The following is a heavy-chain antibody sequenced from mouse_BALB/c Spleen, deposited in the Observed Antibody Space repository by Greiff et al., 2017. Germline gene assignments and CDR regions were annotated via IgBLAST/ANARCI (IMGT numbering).Heavy chain of an antibody. CDR2: INPYNDGT. CDR3: ARWDYYGSRDAMDY. D-gene: IGHD1-1*01. J-gene: IGHJ4*01. V-gene: IGHV1-14*01. CDR1: GYTFTSYV. Sequence: VHVKQSGPELVKPGASVKMSCKASGYTFTSYVMHWVKQKPGQGLEWIGYINPYNDGTKYNEKFKGKATLTSDKSSSTAYMELSSLTSEDSAVYYCARWDYYGSRDAMDYWGQGTSVTVSS.